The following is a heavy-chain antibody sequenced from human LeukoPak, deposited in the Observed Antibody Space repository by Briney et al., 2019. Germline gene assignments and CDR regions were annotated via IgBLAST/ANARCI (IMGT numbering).Heavy chain of an antibody. CDR3: AKDRRYCSGGSCPDY. Sequence: GGSLRLSCAASGFTVSSNYMSWVRQAPGKGLEWVSVFYSGGSTYYADSVKGRFTISRDNSKNTLYLQMNSLRAEDTAVYYCAKDRRYCSGGSCPDYWGQGTLVTVSS. J-gene: IGHJ4*02. CDR2: FYSGGST. CDR1: GFTVSSNY. D-gene: IGHD2-15*01. V-gene: IGHV3-53*01.